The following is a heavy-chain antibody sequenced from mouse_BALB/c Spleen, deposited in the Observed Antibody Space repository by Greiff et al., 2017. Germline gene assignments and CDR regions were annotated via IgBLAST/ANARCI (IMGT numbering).Heavy chain of an antibody. CDR2: ISYSGST. V-gene: IGHV3-2*02. D-gene: IGHD1-1*01. CDR1: GYSITSDYA. CDR3: ARSSSSYYGSSFGFAY. Sequence: EVKLVESGPGLVKPSQSLSLTCTVTGYSITSDYAWNWIRQFPGNKLEWMGYISYSGSTSYNPSLKSRISITRDTSKNQFFLQLNSVTTEDTATYYCARSSSSYYGSSFGFAYWGQGTLVTVSA. J-gene: IGHJ3*01.